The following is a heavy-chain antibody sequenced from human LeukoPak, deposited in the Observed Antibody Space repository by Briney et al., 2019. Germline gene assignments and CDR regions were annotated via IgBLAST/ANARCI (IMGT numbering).Heavy chain of an antibody. CDR3: ARGYSSSSRLNWFDP. J-gene: IGHJ5*02. CDR1: GFTFSSYS. CDR2: ITSSSSTT. Sequence: GGSLRLSCAASGFTFSSYSMNWVRQAPGKGLEWVSYITSSSSTTYYADSVKGRFTISRDNAKNSLYLQMNSLRAEDTAVYYCARGYSSSSRLNWFDPWGQGTLVTVSS. D-gene: IGHD6-13*01. V-gene: IGHV3-48*01.